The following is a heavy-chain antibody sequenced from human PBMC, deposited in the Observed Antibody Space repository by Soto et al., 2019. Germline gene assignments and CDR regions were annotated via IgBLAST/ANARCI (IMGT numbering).Heavy chain of an antibody. J-gene: IGHJ5*02. CDR1: AFTFSRSW. D-gene: IGHD7-27*01. V-gene: IGHV3-74*01. Sequence: EVQLVESGGGLVQPGGSLRLSCAASAFTFSRSWMHWVRQAPGKGLVWVSRINSDGSSTNYADSVKGRFTISSDNAKNTLYLQRNSLRVEDTAVYYCACKLGPGLGMWFDTWGQGTLVTVSS. CDR2: INSDGSST. CDR3: ACKLGPGLGMWFDT.